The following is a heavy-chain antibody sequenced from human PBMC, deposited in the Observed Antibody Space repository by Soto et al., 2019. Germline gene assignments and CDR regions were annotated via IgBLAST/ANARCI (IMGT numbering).Heavy chain of an antibody. J-gene: IGHJ6*02. CDR1: GGSISSGGYY. CDR3: ARWAVVVPAATPRGYYYGMDV. V-gene: IGHV4-31*03. CDR2: IYYSGST. Sequence: SLSLTCTVSGGSISSGGYYWSWIRQHPGKGLEWIGYIYYSGSTYYNPSLKSRVTISVDTSKNQFSLKLSSVTAADTAVYYCARWAVVVPAATPRGYYYGMDVWGQGTTVTVSS. D-gene: IGHD2-2*01.